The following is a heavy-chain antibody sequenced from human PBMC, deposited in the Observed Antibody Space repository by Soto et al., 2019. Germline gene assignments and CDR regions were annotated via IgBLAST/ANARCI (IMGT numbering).Heavy chain of an antibody. CDR1: GYSFTSYW. CDR3: VRSRYYYDSSGPYYYHGMDV. D-gene: IGHD3-22*01. CDR2: IDPSNSNT. V-gene: IGHV5-10-1*01. J-gene: IGHJ6*02. Sequence: PGESLKISCKGTGYSFTSYWISWVRQMPGKGLEWMGRIDPSNSNTNCSPSFQGHITISTDKSISTAYLQWSSLKASDTAMYYCVRSRYYYDSSGPYYYHGMDVWGQGTTVTVSS.